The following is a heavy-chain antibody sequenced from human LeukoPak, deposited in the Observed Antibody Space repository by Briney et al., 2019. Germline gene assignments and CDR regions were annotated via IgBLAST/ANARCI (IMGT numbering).Heavy chain of an antibody. V-gene: IGHV3-53*01. CDR1: GFTVSSNY. D-gene: IGHD3-22*01. CDR2: IYSGGTT. Sequence: GGSLRLSCAASGFTVSSNYMSWVRQAPGTGLEWVSVIYSGGTTYYADSVKGRFTISRDISKNTLYLQMGSLRVEDTAVYYCARMLISSGYYVDSWGQGTLVTVSS. J-gene: IGHJ4*02. CDR3: ARMLISSGYYVDS.